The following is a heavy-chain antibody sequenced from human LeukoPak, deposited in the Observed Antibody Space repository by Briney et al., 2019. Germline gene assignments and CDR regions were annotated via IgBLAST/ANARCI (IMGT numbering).Heavy chain of an antibody. D-gene: IGHD1-26*01. Sequence: ASVKVSCKASGYTFTSYGISWVRQAPGQGLEWMGWISAYNGNTNYAQKLQGRVTMTTDTSTSTAYMELRSLRSDDMAVYYCARSEGGWDLTGNWFDPWGQGTLVTVSS. V-gene: IGHV1-18*03. CDR2: ISAYNGNT. J-gene: IGHJ5*02. CDR3: ARSEGGWDLTGNWFDP. CDR1: GYTFTSYG.